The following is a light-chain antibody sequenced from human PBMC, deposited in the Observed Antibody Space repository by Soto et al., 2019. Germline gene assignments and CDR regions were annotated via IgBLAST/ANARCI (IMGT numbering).Light chain of an antibody. CDR1: QGISNW. V-gene: IGKV1-12*01. J-gene: IGKJ4*01. Sequence: DIQMTQSPSSVSASVGDRVSITCRASQGISNWLAWYQQKPGRAPKLLIYTGSSCGVPSRFSGTGSGTDFTLTISSLQPEDVATYYCQQANSFPLTFGGGTKVEIK. CDR2: TGS. CDR3: QQANSFPLT.